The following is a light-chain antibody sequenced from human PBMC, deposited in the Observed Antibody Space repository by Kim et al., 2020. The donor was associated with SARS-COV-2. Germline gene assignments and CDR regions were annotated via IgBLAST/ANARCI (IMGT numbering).Light chain of an antibody. V-gene: IGLV2-11*01. CDR1: SRVNVCYDS. J-gene: IGLJ3*02. CDR2: DVN. Sequence: GQSVTMSCSGTSRVNVCYDSVSWYQHHAGKAPKLIIYDVNKRPSGVPDRFSGSKSGNTASLTISGLQAEDEADYYCCSHAGSYTWVFGGGTQLTVL. CDR3: CSHAGSYTWV.